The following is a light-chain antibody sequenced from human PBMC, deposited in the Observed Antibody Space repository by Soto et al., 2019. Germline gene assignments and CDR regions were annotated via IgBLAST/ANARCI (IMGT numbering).Light chain of an antibody. CDR1: NSNIGAGYA. J-gene: IGLJ2*01. V-gene: IGLV1-40*01. CDR2: SNT. CDR3: QSYDNSLSAYI. Sequence: QSVLMQPPSVSGAPGQTVTISCTGNNSNIGAGYAVHWYQQLPRTAPKLLIYSNTHRRSGVPDRFSGSRAATSVSLAITGLQAEDEADYYCQSYDNSLSAYIFGGGTKLTVL.